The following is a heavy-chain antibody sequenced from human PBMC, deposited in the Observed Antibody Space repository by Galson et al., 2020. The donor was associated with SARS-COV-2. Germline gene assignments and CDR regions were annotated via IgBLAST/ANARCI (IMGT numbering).Heavy chain of an antibody. J-gene: IGHJ2*01. CDR2: MNPNSGNT. Sequence: ASVKVSCKASGYTFTSYDINWVRQATGQGLEWMGWMNPNSGNTGYAQKFQGRVTMTRNTSISTAYMELSSLRSEDTAGYYCARGQIAAAGTDWYFDLWGRGTLVTVSS. CDR1: GYTFTSYD. D-gene: IGHD6-13*01. CDR3: ARGQIAAAGTDWYFDL. V-gene: IGHV1-8*01.